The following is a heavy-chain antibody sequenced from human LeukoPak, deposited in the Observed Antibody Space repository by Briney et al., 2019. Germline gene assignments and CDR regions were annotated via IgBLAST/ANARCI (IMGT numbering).Heavy chain of an antibody. CDR2: IYTSRST. D-gene: IGHD3-10*01. V-gene: IGHV4-61*02. CDR3: AEGRGPYYFDY. J-gene: IGHJ4*02. CDR1: GGSISSGSYY. Sequence: SQTLSLTCTVSGGSISSGSYYWSWIRQPAGKGLEWIGRIYTSRSTNYNPSLKSRVTISVDTSKNQFSLKLSSVTAAGTAVYYCAEGRGPYYFDYWGQGTLVTVSS.